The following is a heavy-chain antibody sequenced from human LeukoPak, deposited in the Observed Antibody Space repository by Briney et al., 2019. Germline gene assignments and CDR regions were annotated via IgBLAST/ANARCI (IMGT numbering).Heavy chain of an antibody. Sequence: GGSLRLSCAASGFTFSDNWMHWVRQAPGKGLVWVSGIYSDGSITSYADSVKGRFTISRDNGKNTLYLQMNSLRAEDTAVYYCARDRGTYDFDYWGQGILVTVSS. CDR1: GFTFSDNW. CDR2: IYSDGSIT. CDR3: ARDRGTYDFDY. D-gene: IGHD1-1*01. V-gene: IGHV3-74*01. J-gene: IGHJ4*02.